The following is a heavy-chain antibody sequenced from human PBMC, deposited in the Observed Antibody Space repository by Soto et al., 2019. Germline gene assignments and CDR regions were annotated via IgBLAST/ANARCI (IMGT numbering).Heavy chain of an antibody. V-gene: IGHV1-69*01. D-gene: IGHD3-10*01. CDR2: VSPPSRTS. Sequence: QVQLVQSGAEVKKPGSSVKVSCKTSGVSFNNNGIGWVRQAPGHGLEWMGGVSPPSRTSNYARKFQGRSSITADASTGTVNMELSSLTSEDPAQYYCARVLYYGSGSYSPYGMDVWGQGTTVTVSS. CDR1: GVSFNNNG. J-gene: IGHJ6*02. CDR3: ARVLYYGSGSYSPYGMDV.